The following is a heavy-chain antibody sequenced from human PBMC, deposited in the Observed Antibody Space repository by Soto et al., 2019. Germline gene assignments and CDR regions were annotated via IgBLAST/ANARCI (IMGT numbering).Heavy chain of an antibody. CDR2: IYPNTETT. J-gene: IGHJ4*02. Sequence: ASVKVSCKXSGYSSSGYYIQWVRQAPGQGPEWLGWIYPNTETTDSSKKFQGRVTMTSDMSTRTVYMELRDLRSDDTAVYYCVSLQTSGWPGVHWGQGTLVTVSS. CDR3: VSLQTSGWPGVH. D-gene: IGHD6-25*01. V-gene: IGHV1-2*02. CDR1: GYSSSGYY.